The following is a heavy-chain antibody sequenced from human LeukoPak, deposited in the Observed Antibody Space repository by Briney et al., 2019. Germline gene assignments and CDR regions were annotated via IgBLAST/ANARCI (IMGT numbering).Heavy chain of an antibody. J-gene: IGHJ5*02. V-gene: IGHV4-39*07. CDR3: ARDSYYFGSGSDNTPYNWFDP. CDR2: IYYSGNT. CDR1: GGSISRSSYY. Sequence: SETLSLTCTVSGGSISRSSYYWGWVRQPPGKGLEWIGSIYYSGNTYYNPSLKSRVTISVDKSKNQFSLKLSSVTAADTAMYYCARDSYYFGSGSDNTPYNWFDPWGQGTLVTVSS. D-gene: IGHD3-10*01.